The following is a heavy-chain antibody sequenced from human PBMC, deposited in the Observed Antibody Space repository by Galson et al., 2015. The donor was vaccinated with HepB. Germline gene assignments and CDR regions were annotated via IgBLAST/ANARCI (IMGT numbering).Heavy chain of an antibody. CDR1: NGSIPSNSHY. D-gene: IGHD6-13*01. CDR2: IYYGGTT. J-gene: IGHJ5*02. V-gene: IGHV4-39*01. CDR3: ARGQGGYTSSWQP. Sequence: ETLSLTCIVSNGSIPSNSHYWGWIRQPPGKGLEWIGTIYYGGTTYYNPSLKSRATLSIDPFNNQFSLKLNSVTAADTAVYFCARGQGGYTSSWQPWGQGTPVIVSS.